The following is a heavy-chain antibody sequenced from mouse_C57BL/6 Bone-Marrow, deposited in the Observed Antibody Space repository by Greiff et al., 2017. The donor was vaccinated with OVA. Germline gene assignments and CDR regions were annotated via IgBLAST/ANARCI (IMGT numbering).Heavy chain of an antibody. Sequence: QVQLQQSGAELARPGASVKLSCKASGYTFTSYGISWVKQRTGQGLEWIGEIYPRSGNTYYNEKFKGKATLTADKSSSTAYMELRSLTSEDSAVYFCARPPKGNYYDYDGWYFDVWGTGTTVTVSS. CDR3: ARPPKGNYYDYDGWYFDV. CDR1: GYTFTSYG. CDR2: IYPRSGNT. J-gene: IGHJ1*03. D-gene: IGHD2-4*01. V-gene: IGHV1-81*01.